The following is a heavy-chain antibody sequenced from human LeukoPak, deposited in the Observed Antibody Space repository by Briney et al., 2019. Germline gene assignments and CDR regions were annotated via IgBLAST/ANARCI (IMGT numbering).Heavy chain of an antibody. CDR3: VRDLSSNWYSFDY. V-gene: IGHV3-20*04. J-gene: IGHJ4*02. CDR1: GGTTDAYG. D-gene: IGHD6-13*01. Sequence: GGSLRLSCVASGGTTDAYGTGWVGQGPGKGLEWGSGINWDGINTYYAESVKGRFTISRDSDEKSLYVQMNSLRGDDTAFYYCVRDLSSNWYSFDYWGQGTLVTVSS. CDR2: INWDGINT.